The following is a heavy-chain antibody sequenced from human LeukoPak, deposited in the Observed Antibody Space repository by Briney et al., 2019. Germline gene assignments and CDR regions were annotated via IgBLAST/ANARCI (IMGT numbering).Heavy chain of an antibody. CDR3: ARGGLYGDYFDY. V-gene: IGHV3-21*01. CDR2: ISSSSSYI. CDR1: GFTFSSYS. J-gene: IGHJ4*02. D-gene: IGHD4-17*01. Sequence: GGSLRLSCAASGFTFSSYSMNWVRQAPGKGLELVSSISSSSSYIYYADSVKGRFTISRDNAKNSLYLQMNSLRAEDTAVYYCARGGLYGDYFDYWGQGTLVTVSS.